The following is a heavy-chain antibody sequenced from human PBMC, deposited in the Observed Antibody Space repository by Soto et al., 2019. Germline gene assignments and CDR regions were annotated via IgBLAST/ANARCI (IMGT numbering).Heavy chain of an antibody. D-gene: IGHD3-22*01. V-gene: IGHV2-5*02. Sequence: GSGPTLVNPTQTLTLTCTFSGFSLSASGVGVGWIRQPPGKALEWLALVFWDNDKRYSPSLKSRVTITKDASKNQVVLAMTNVDPVDTATYYCARLFYYDSSGYLRPFDYWGQGTLVTVSS. CDR1: GFSLSASGVG. CDR2: VFWDNDK. J-gene: IGHJ4*02. CDR3: ARLFYYDSSGYLRPFDY.